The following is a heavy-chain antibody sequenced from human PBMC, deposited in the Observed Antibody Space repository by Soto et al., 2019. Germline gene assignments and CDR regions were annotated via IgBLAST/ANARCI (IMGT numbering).Heavy chain of an antibody. D-gene: IGHD3-22*01. V-gene: IGHV4-39*01. CDR2: IYYSGST. CDR1: GGSISSSSYY. J-gene: IGHJ3*02. Sequence: QLQLQESGPGLVKPSETLSLTCTVSGGSISSSSYYWGWIRQPPGKGLEWIGSIYYSGSTYYNPSLKSRVTISVATSKNQFSLKLSSVTAADTAVYYCARGTDYYDSSGYSLGAFDIWGQGTMVTVSS. CDR3: ARGTDYYDSSGYSLGAFDI.